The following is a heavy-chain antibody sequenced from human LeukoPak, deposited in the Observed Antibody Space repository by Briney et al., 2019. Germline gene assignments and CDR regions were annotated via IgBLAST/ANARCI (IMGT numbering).Heavy chain of an antibody. CDR3: ARGGIAAAGWFDP. J-gene: IGHJ5*02. Sequence: SETLSLTCAVYGGSFCGYYWSWIRQPPGKGLEWIGEINHSGSTNYNPSLKSRVTISVDTSKNQFSLKLSSVTAADTAVYYCARGGIAAAGWFDPWGQGTLVTVSS. D-gene: IGHD6-13*01. CDR1: GGSFCGYY. V-gene: IGHV4-34*01. CDR2: INHSGST.